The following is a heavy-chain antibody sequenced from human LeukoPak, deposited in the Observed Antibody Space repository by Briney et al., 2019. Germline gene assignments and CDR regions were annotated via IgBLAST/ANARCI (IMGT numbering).Heavy chain of an antibody. Sequence: GGSLRLSCAASGFTFSSYGMSWVRQAPGKGLEWVSAISGSGGSTYYADSVKGRFTISREYAKNSLYLQMKRLRAGDTAAYYMDVWGKGTTVTVSS. CDR1: GFTFSSYG. CDR2: ISGSGGST. J-gene: IGHJ6*04. V-gene: IGHV3-23*01. CDR3: DV.